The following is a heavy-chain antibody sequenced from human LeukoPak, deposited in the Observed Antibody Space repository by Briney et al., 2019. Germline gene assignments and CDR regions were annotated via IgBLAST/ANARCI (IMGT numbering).Heavy chain of an antibody. CDR2: IKQDGSEK. CDR1: GFTFSTYW. D-gene: IGHD1-26*01. V-gene: IGHV3-7*01. CDR3: TMIEWERWRG. J-gene: IGHJ4*02. Sequence: GGSLRLSCAASGFTFSTYWMNWVRQAPGKGLEWVANIKQDGSEKYYVDSVEGRFTVSRDSTKNSLYLQMNSLRAEDTAVYYCTMIEWERWRGWGRGTLVTVSS.